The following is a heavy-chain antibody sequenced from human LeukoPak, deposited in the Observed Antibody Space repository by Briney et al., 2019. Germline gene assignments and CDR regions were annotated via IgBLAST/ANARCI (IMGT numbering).Heavy chain of an antibody. V-gene: IGHV1-69*13. CDR3: ARIGYCSSTSCYTFAYYYGMDV. J-gene: IGHJ6*02. Sequence: ASVKVSCKASGGTFSSYAISWVRQAPGQGLEWMGGIIPIFGTANYAQKFQGRVTITADESTSTAYMELNSLRSEDTAVYYCARIGYCSSTSCYTFAYYYGMDVWGQGTTVTVSS. CDR1: GGTFSSYA. CDR2: IIPIFGTA. D-gene: IGHD2-2*02.